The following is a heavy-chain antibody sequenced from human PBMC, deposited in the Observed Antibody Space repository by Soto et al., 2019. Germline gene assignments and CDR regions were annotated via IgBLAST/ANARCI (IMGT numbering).Heavy chain of an antibody. Sequence: XGPTLVIPTQTLPLICTVCWFSVISRGVGVGWIRQPPGKALEWLGIIYWNDDKRYSPSLKSRLTITKDTSKNQVVLTMTNMDPVDTATYYCAHSPWGAAPDYWGQGTPVTVSS. CDR3: AHSPWGAAPDY. D-gene: IGHD3-16*01. CDR2: IYWNDDK. J-gene: IGHJ4*02. CDR1: WFSVISRGVG. V-gene: IGHV2-5*01.